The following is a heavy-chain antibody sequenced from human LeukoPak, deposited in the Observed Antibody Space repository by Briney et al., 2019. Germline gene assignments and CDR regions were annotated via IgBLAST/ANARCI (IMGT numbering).Heavy chain of an antibody. CDR2: IIPIFGTA. CDR3: ARVGLAYYYDSSGYYFPVDY. V-gene: IGHV1-69*13. D-gene: IGHD3-22*01. CDR1: GGTFSSYA. Sequence: GASVKVSCKASGGTFSSYAISWVRQAPGQGLEWMGGIIPIFGTANYAQKFQGRVTITADESTSTAYMELSSLRSEDTAAYYCARVGLAYYYDSSGYYFPVDYWGQGTLVTVSS. J-gene: IGHJ4*02.